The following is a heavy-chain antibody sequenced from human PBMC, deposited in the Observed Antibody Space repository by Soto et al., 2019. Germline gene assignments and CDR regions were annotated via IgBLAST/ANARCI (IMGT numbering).Heavy chain of an antibody. CDR1: GGSISSGDYY. J-gene: IGHJ6*02. Sequence: PSETLSLTCTVSGGSISSGDYYWSWIRQPPGKGLEWIGYIYYSGSTYYNPSLKSRVTISVDTSKNQFSLKLSSVTAADTAVYYCARDAQWLDPPPNYYGMDVWGQGTTVTVSS. CDR3: ARDAQWLDPPPNYYGMDV. V-gene: IGHV4-30-4*01. D-gene: IGHD6-19*01. CDR2: IYYSGST.